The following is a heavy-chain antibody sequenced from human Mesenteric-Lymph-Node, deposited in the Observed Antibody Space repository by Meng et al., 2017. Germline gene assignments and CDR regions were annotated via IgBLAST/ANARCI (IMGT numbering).Heavy chain of an antibody. CDR1: GGSFRGYY. V-gene: IGHV4-34*01. CDR3: ARGLIYYYGSGSYYKYFDY. D-gene: IGHD3-10*01. Sequence: QVQLQQGGAGLLKPSETLSLTCAVYGGSFRGYYWSWIRQPPGKGLEWIGEINHSGSTNYNPSLKSRVTISVDTSKNQFSLKLSSVTAADTAVYYCARGLIYYYGSGSYYKYFDYWGQGTLVTVSS. J-gene: IGHJ4*02. CDR2: INHSGST.